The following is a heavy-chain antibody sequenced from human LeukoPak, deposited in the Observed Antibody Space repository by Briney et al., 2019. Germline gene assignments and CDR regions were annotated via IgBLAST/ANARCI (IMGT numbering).Heavy chain of an antibody. CDR1: GYTFTSYY. D-gene: IGHD6-19*01. CDR3: AREGSSGWTFDY. J-gene: IGHJ4*02. Sequence: ASVKVSCKASGYTFTSYYMHWVRQAPGQGLEWMGIINPSGGSTSYAQKFQGRVTMTRDTSTSTVYMELSSLRSEDAAVYYCAREGSSGWTFDYWGQGTLVTVSS. CDR2: INPSGGST. V-gene: IGHV1-46*01.